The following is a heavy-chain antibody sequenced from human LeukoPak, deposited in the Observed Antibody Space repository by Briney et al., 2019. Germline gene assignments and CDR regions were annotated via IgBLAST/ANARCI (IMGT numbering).Heavy chain of an antibody. CDR3: ASRPPAALHRDVCSGGSCYSYWFDP. CDR2: INHSGST. J-gene: IGHJ5*02. Sequence: SETLSLTCAVYGGSFSGYYWSWIRQPPGKGLEWIGEINHSGSTNYNPSLKSRVTISVDTSKNQFSLKLSSVTAADTAVYYCASRPPAALHRDVCSGGSCYSYWFDPWGQGTLVTVSS. D-gene: IGHD2-15*01. CDR1: GGSFSGYY. V-gene: IGHV4-34*01.